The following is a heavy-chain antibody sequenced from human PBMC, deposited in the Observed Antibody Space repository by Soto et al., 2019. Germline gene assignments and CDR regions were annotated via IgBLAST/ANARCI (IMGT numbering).Heavy chain of an antibody. CDR3: ARSFSTVTTSGFDY. J-gene: IGHJ4*02. CDR1: VGALRSQV. V-gene: IGHV1-69*01. CDR2: IMPLFGTA. Sequence: QVQQVQSGAEVKKPGSSVKVSCTASVGALRSQVITWVRQAPGQGLEWMGGIMPLFGTANYAQKFQGRLTITADESTSTAYMELSSLRSEDTAVYYCARSFSTVTTSGFDYWGQGTLVTVSS. D-gene: IGHD4-17*01.